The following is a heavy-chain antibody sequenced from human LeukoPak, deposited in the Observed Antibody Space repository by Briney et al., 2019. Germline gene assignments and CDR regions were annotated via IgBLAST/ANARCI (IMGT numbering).Heavy chain of an antibody. CDR2: ITGSGGST. CDR3: AKVAAFYYDYGMDV. V-gene: IGHV3-23*01. D-gene: IGHD3-3*02. Sequence: GGSLRLSCADSGFTFSSYAMTWVRQAPGKGLEWVSGITGSGGSTYYADSVKGRFTISRDNSKNTLYLQMNSLRAEDTAVYYCAKVAAFYYDYGMDVWGQGTTATVSS. CDR1: GFTFSSYA. J-gene: IGHJ6*02.